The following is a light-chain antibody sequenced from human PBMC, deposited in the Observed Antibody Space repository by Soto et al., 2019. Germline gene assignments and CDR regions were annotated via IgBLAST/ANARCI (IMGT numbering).Light chain of an antibody. J-gene: IGLJ3*02. CDR3: LLYFGGAHLV. CDR1: TGAVTSGNY. CDR2: TTN. Sequence: QAVVTQEPSLTVSPGGTVTLTCASSTGAVTSGNYPSWFQQKPGQAPRTLIYTTNNILSWTPARFSGSLLGGKAALTLSGVQPEDEAEYYRLLYFGGAHLVFGGGTKLTVL. V-gene: IGLV7-43*01.